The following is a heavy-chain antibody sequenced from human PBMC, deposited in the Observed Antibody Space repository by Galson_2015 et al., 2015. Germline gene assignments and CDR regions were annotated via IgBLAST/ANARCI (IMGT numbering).Heavy chain of an antibody. J-gene: IGHJ4*02. D-gene: IGHD3-22*01. CDR2: IKQDGSVK. CDR3: AKETGGYYYGLPDY. CDR1: GFTFSSYW. Sequence: SLRLSCAASGFTFSSYWMSWVRQAPGKGLEWVANIKQDGSVKYYVDSVKGRFTISRDNAKNSLYLQMNSLRAEDTALYYCAKETGGYYYGLPDYWGQGTLVTVSS. V-gene: IGHV3-7*03.